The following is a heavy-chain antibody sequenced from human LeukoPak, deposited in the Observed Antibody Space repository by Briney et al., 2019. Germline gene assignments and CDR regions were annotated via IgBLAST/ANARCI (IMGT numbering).Heavy chain of an antibody. J-gene: IGHJ6*03. CDR2: INPNSGGT. D-gene: IGHD3-22*01. CDR3: ARTYYYDSSGYYYYYYYMDV. V-gene: IGHV1-2*02. Sequence: ASVKVSCKASGYTFTSYGISWVRQAPGQGLEWMGWINPNSGGTNYAQKFQGRVTMTRDTSISTAYMELSRLRSDDTAVYYCARTYYYDSSGYYYYYYYMDVWGKGTTVTVSS. CDR1: GYTFTSYG.